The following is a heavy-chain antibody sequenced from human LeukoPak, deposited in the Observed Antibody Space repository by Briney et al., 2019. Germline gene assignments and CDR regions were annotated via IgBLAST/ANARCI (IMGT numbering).Heavy chain of an antibody. V-gene: IGHV1-18*01. Sequence: ASVKVSCEASGYTFTSYGISWVRQAPGQGLEWMGWISAYNGNTNYAQKLQGRVTMTTDTSTSTAYMELRSLRSDDTAVYYCARSHGIVGASHSDYWGQGTLVTVSS. CDR3: ARSHGIVGASHSDY. CDR2: ISAYNGNT. J-gene: IGHJ4*02. D-gene: IGHD1-26*01. CDR1: GYTFTSYG.